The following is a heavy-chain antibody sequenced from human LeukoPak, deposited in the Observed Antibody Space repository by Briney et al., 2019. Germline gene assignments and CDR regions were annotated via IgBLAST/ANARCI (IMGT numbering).Heavy chain of an antibody. CDR3: AKRRDYFDY. Sequence: RSGGSLRLSCAASGFTFSTYAMSWVRQAPGKGLEWVSSISGSGDGTYHAGSVKGRFTISRDNSRNTVYLQMNSLRVEDTVVSYCAKRRDYFDYWGQGTLVTVSP. V-gene: IGHV3-23*01. CDR2: ISGSGDGT. J-gene: IGHJ4*02. CDR1: GFTFSTYA.